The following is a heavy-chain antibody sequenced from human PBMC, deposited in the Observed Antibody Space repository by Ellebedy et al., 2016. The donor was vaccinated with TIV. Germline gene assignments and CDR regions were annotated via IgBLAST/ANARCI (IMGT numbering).Heavy chain of an antibody. CDR1: GFTFSRDW. J-gene: IGHJ3*02. Sequence: GESLKISXAASGFTFSRDWMFWVRQAPGKGLEWVANIKPDGSEMHYVDSVMGRFTISRDDAKNSVYLQMSSLRVEDTAVYYCARDSSPSYGSGRYYDAFDIWGRGTLVIVSP. CDR3: ARDSSPSYGSGRYYDAFDI. D-gene: IGHD6-19*01. CDR2: IKPDGSEM. V-gene: IGHV3-7*01.